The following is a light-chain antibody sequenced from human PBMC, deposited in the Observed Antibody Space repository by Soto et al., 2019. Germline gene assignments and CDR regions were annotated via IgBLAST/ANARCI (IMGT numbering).Light chain of an antibody. CDR1: SSDVGRYNY. V-gene: IGLV2-11*01. CDR2: DVN. Sequence: QSVLTQPRSVSGSPGQSVTISCTGTSSDVGRYNYVSWYQQHPGNAPKLMIFDVNKRPSGVPDRFSGSKSGNTASLTISGLQAEDEADYYCCAYAGNSLVLFGGGTKLTVL. CDR3: CAYAGNSLVL. J-gene: IGLJ2*01.